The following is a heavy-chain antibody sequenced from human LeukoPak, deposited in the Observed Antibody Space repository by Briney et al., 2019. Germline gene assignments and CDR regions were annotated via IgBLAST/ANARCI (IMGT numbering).Heavy chain of an antibody. CDR2: IYSGGDT. V-gene: IGHV3-53*01. CDR1: GLTVSSNY. CDR3: ARGGAARSAGH. J-gene: IGHJ4*02. D-gene: IGHD6-6*01. Sequence: GGSLRLSCAASGLTVSSNYVSWVRQAPGKGLEWVSVIYSGGDTYYADFVKGRFTLSRDNSKNLLYLQMNSLRAEDTAVYYCARGGAARSAGHWGQGTLVTVSS.